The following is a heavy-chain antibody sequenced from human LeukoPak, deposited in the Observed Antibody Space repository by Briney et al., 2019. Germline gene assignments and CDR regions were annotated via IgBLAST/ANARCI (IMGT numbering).Heavy chain of an antibody. J-gene: IGHJ4*02. D-gene: IGHD6-19*01. Sequence: SQTLSLTCAISGDSVSSSTAAWNWLRQSPSIDLEWVVRTYYRSKWSTDYALPVRSRININPDTCENQFSLQRNSVTPEDTAVYYCARYTIGWYLDYWGQGTLVTVSS. CDR1: GDSVSSSTAA. V-gene: IGHV6-1*01. CDR2: TYYRSKWST. CDR3: ARYTIGWYLDY.